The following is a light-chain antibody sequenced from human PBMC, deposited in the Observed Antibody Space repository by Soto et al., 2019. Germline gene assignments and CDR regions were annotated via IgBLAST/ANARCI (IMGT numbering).Light chain of an antibody. CDR3: QQYYSSSLT. V-gene: IGKV1-5*03. Sequence: DIQMTQSPSTLSASVGDRVTITCRASQSISSWLAWYQQKPGKAPKLLIYKASSLESGVPSRFSGSGSGTEFTLTISRLQAEDVAVYYCQQYYSSSLTFGGGTKVEIK. J-gene: IGKJ4*01. CDR1: QSISSW. CDR2: KAS.